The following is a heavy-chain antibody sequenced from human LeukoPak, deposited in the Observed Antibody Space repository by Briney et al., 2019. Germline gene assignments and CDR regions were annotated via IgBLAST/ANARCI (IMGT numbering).Heavy chain of an antibody. Sequence: VASVKVSCKASGDTFTSYTIGWVRQAPGQGLVWLGRIIPIIGLANYAQNLQGRVTITADKSTSTAYMELSGLRSEDPAVYYCAGRGTRRLPDAFDVWGQGTMVTVSS. V-gene: IGHV1-69*02. J-gene: IGHJ3*01. CDR2: IIPIIGLA. CDR1: GDTFTSYT. D-gene: IGHD1-26*01. CDR3: AGRGTRRLPDAFDV.